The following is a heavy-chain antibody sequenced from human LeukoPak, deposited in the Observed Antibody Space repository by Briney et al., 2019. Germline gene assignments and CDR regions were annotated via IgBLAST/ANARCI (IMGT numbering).Heavy chain of an antibody. V-gene: IGHV3-23*01. Sequence: GGSLRLSCAASGFTFSDYAMSWVRQAPGKGLEWVSTISGSGGSTYYADSVKGRFAISRDSSKNTLYLQMNNLRPEDTAVYYCAKLHNLNCDYWGLGTLVTVSS. CDR2: ISGSGGST. CDR3: AKLHNLNCDY. CDR1: GFTFSDYA. D-gene: IGHD1-14*01. J-gene: IGHJ4*02.